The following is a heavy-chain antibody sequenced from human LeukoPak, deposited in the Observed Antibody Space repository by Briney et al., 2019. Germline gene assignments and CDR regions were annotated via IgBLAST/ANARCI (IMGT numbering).Heavy chain of an antibody. Sequence: EASVKVSCKAPGYTFTGYYMHWVRQAPGQGLEWMGWINPNSGGTNYAQKFQGRVTMTRDTSISTAYMELSRLRSDDTAVYYCARVALLWFGESGMDVWGQGTTVTVSS. J-gene: IGHJ6*02. CDR2: INPNSGGT. V-gene: IGHV1-2*02. D-gene: IGHD3-10*01. CDR1: GYTFTGYY. CDR3: ARVALLWFGESGMDV.